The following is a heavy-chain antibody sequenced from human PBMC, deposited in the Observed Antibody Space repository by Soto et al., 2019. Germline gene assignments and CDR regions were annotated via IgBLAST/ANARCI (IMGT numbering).Heavy chain of an antibody. CDR3: ARDRYCSGGSCSQYYFDY. J-gene: IGHJ4*02. CDR2: ISAYNGHT. Sequence: ASVKVSCKASGYTFTSYGISWVRQAPGQGLEWMGWISAYNGHTNYAQKLQGRVTKTTDTSTRTAYMELRSRRSDDTAVYYCARDRYCSGGSCSQYYFDYWGQGTLVTVSS. D-gene: IGHD2-15*01. CDR1: GYTFTSYG. V-gene: IGHV1-18*01.